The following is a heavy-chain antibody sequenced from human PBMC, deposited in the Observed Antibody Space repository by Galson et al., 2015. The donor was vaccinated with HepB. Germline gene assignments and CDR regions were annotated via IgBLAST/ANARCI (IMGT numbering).Heavy chain of an antibody. J-gene: IGHJ6*02. Sequence: SVKVSCKASGGTFSSYTISWVRQASGQGLEWMGRIIPILGIANYAQKFQGRVTITADKSTSTAYMELGSLRSEDTAVYYCARDSRGSEQLVPRLVLDYYYYGMDVWGQGTTVTVSS. V-gene: IGHV1-69*04. D-gene: IGHD6-13*01. CDR1: GGTFSSYT. CDR3: ARDSRGSEQLVPRLVLDYYYYGMDV. CDR2: IIPILGIA.